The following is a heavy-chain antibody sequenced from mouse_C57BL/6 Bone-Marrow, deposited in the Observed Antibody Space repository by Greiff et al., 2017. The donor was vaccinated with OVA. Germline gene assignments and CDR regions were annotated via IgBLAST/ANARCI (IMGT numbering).Heavy chain of an antibody. Sequence: VQLQQSGPVLVEPGASVKMSCKASGYTFTDYYMNWVKQSHGKSLEWIGVINPYNGGTSYNQKFKGKATLTVDKSSSTAYMELNSLTSEDSAVYYCARQLGRNGFDYWGQGTTLTVSS. V-gene: IGHV1-19*01. J-gene: IGHJ2*01. CDR2: INPYNGGT. CDR3: ARQLGRNGFDY. CDR1: GYTFTDYY. D-gene: IGHD4-1*02.